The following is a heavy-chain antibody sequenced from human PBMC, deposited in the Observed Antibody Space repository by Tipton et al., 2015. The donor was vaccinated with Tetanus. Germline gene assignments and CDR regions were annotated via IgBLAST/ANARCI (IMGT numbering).Heavy chain of an antibody. V-gene: IGHV4-59*01. CDR2: IQYNGIT. CDR1: RGSRSANY. CDR3: ACGSGYFDSSYHSPLDF. Sequence: LVKPSETLSLTCAVSRGSRSANYWSWIRQSPGKGLEWIGYIQYNGITNYHPSLKSRVTISVDSSTSQFSLRLASVTAADTAVYYCACGSGYFDSSYHSPLDFWGRGTLVTVSS. J-gene: IGHJ4*02. D-gene: IGHD3-22*01.